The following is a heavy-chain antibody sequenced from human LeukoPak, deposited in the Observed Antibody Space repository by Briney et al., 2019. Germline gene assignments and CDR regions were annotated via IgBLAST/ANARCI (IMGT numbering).Heavy chain of an antibody. D-gene: IGHD1-26*01. Sequence: VKVSCKASGYTSTGYGISWVRQAPGQGLEWMGWISVYNGNTNYAQKLQGRVTMTTDTSTRTAYMELRSLRSDDTAVYYCARVRGVGPAGAFDIWGQGTMVSVSS. J-gene: IGHJ3*02. V-gene: IGHV1-18*01. CDR1: GYTSTGYG. CDR3: ARVRGVGPAGAFDI. CDR2: ISVYNGNT.